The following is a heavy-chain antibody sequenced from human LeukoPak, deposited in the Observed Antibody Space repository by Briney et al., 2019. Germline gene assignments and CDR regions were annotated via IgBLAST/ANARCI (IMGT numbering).Heavy chain of an antibody. D-gene: IGHD4-17*01. J-gene: IGHJ4*02. Sequence: PSETLSLTCTVSGVTLNSFYLTWIRQPPGKGLDYMGYVYYTGSTKYIPSLKSRVTISEDTSNNQFSLKLNSVTAADAAVYYCARWNAVTTSIDYWGQGILVAVSS. CDR1: GVTLNSFY. CDR3: ARWNAVTTSIDY. CDR2: VYYTGST. V-gene: IGHV4-59*08.